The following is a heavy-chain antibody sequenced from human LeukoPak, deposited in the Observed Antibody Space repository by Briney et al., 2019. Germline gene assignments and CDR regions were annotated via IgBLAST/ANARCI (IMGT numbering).Heavy chain of an antibody. Sequence: ASVKVSCKASGYTFTSYDINWVRQATGQGLEWMGWMNPNSGNTGYAQKFQGRVTMTRNTSISTAYMELSGLRSEDTAVYYCATMVRGVIMDTYDYWGQGTLVTVSS. J-gene: IGHJ4*02. CDR1: GYTFTSYD. D-gene: IGHD3-10*01. V-gene: IGHV1-8*01. CDR2: MNPNSGNT. CDR3: ATMVRGVIMDTYDY.